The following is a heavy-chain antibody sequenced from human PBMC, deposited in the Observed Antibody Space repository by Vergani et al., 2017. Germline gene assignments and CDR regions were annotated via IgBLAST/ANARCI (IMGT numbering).Heavy chain of an antibody. CDR3: ARDRGSGYYGSGSASFDY. CDR1: GFPFSSYA. D-gene: IGHD3-10*01. V-gene: IGHV3-64*01. Sequence: EVQLVESGGGLVQPGGSLRLSCAASGFPFSSYAMHWVRQAPGKGLEYVSAISSNGGSTYYANSVKGRFTISRDNSKNTLYLQMGSLRAEDMAVYYCARDRGSGYYGSGSASFDYWGQGTLVTVSS. J-gene: IGHJ4*02. CDR2: ISSNGGST.